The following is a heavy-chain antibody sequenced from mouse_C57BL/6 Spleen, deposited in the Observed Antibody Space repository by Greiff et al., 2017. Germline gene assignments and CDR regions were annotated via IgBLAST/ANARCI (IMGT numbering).Heavy chain of an antibody. V-gene: IGHV1-47*01. Sequence: VKLQESGAELVKPGASVKMSCKASGYTFTTYPIEWMKQNHGKSLEWIGNFHPYNDDTKYNEKFKGKATLTVDKSSSTVYLELSRLTSDDSAVYYYARGFYYYGSSYPAWFAYWGQGTLVTVSA. CDR3: ARGFYYYGSSYPAWFAY. J-gene: IGHJ3*01. CDR1: GYTFTTYP. D-gene: IGHD1-1*01. CDR2: FHPYNDDT.